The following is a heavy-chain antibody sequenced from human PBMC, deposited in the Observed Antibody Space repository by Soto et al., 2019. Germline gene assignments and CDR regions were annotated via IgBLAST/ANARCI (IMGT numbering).Heavy chain of an antibody. J-gene: IGHJ4*02. CDR3: ARDPYSSGWYDPYFDY. CDR1: GYTFTGYY. V-gene: IGHV1-2*02. CDR2: INPNSGGT. Sequence: ASVKVSCKASGYTFTGYYMHWVRQAPGQGLEWMGWINPNSGGTNYAQKFQGRVTMTRDTSSSTAYMELSRLRAGDTAVYYCARDPYSSGWYDPYFDYWGQGTLVTVSS. D-gene: IGHD6-19*01.